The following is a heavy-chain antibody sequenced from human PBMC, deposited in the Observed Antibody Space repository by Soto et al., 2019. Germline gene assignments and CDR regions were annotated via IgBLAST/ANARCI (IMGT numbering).Heavy chain of an antibody. V-gene: IGHV4-59*01. CDR2: IYYSGST. CDR1: GGSISSYY. CDR3: ARARVFYGDYVNYYYGMDV. D-gene: IGHD4-17*01. Sequence: SETLSLTCTVSGGSISSYYWSWIRQPPGKGLEWIGYIYYSGSTNYNPSLKSRVTISVDTSKNQFSLKLSSVTAADTAVYYCARARVFYGDYVNYYYGMDVWGQGTTVTVSS. J-gene: IGHJ6*02.